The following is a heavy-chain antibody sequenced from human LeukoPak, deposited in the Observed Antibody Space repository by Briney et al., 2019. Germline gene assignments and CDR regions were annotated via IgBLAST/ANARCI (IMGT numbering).Heavy chain of an antibody. Sequence: PSETLSLTCAVYGGSFSGYYWSWIRQPPGKGPEWIGEINHSGSTNYNPSLKSRVTISVDTSKNQFSLKLSSVTAADTVVYYCAREVTTNHYYFDYWGQGTLVTVSS. J-gene: IGHJ4*02. V-gene: IGHV4-34*01. D-gene: IGHD4-17*01. CDR2: INHSGST. CDR3: AREVTTNHYYFDY. CDR1: GGSFSGYY.